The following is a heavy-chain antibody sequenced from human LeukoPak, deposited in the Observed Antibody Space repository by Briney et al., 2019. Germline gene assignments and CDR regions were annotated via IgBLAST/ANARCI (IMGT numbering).Heavy chain of an antibody. CDR1: GFTFSSNY. Sequence: GGSLRLSCAASGFTFSSNYMSWVRQAPGKGLEWVSVIYSGGSTYYADSVKGRFTISRDNSKNTLYLQMNSLRAEDTAVYYCAYGDYHDSSGYYSSYWRQGTLVTVSS. CDR2: IYSGGST. J-gene: IGHJ4*02. D-gene: IGHD3-22*01. V-gene: IGHV3-53*01. CDR3: AYGDYHDSSGYYSSY.